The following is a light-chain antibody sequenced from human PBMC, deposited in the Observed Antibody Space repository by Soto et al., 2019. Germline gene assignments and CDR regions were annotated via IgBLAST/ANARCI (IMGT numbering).Light chain of an antibody. J-gene: IGKJ1*01. CDR3: HHYWT. V-gene: IGKV1-5*03. CDR1: QSLSTG. CDR2: KAS. Sequence: DIQMTQSPTTLSASVGDTVTITCRASQSLSTGLAWLQQKQGKAPKLLIYKASSLENGVPSRFSGTGSGTEFTLTISSLQPDDFATYYCHHYWTFGQGTKVDIK.